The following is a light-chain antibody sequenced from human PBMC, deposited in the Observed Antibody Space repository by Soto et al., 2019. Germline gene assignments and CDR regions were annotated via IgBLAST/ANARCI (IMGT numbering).Light chain of an antibody. V-gene: IGLV2-14*01. CDR2: DVT. J-gene: IGLJ1*01. CDR1: SSDVGGYDY. CDR3: ISYASINTYV. Sequence: ALTQPASVSGSPGQSITISCTGTSSDVGGYDYVSWYQQHPGKAPKLMIYDVTNRPSGVSNRFSGSKSGNTASLTISGLQAEDEADYYCISYASINTYVFGAGTKVTVL.